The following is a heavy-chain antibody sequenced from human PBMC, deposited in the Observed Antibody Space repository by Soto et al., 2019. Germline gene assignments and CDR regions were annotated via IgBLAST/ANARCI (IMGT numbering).Heavy chain of an antibody. V-gene: IGHV4-31*01. Sequence: QVQLQESGPGLVKPSQTLSLTCTVSSGSFSGSYYWRWLRQHPEKGLEWIGYIYHTGTSSYNSSVQSLVSMSMDTSKTQFSVKVNSMTAADTAVYYCARAGQSETYCYDMVVCGRGTTDTVSS. D-gene: IGHD3-10*01. J-gene: IGHJ6*02. CDR3: ARAGQSETYCYDMVV. CDR2: IYHTGTS. CDR1: SGSFSGSYY.